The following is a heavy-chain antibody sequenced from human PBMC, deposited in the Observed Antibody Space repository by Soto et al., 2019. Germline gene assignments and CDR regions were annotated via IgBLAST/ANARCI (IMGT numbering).Heavy chain of an antibody. J-gene: IGHJ4*02. Sequence: QLQLHESGPGLVKPSETLSLTCTVSGASINTYSWGWIRQTPGKGLEWIATISDSETTYHNPSLKSRVIMSVDTSKNQDSLKLNSVTAADTAVYYCARRTGVGGSWFFDYWGQGTLVTVSS. CDR3: ARRTGVGGSWFFDY. V-gene: IGHV4-39*01. CDR1: GASINTYS. CDR2: ISDSETT. D-gene: IGHD3-10*01.